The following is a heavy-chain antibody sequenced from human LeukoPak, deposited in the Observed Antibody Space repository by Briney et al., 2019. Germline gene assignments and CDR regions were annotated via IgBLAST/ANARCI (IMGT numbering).Heavy chain of an antibody. CDR2: IYPGDSDT. CDR1: GYSFTSYW. V-gene: IGHV5-51*01. Sequence: PGESLKISCKGSGYSFTSYWIGWVRQMPGKGLEWMGIIYPGDSDTRYSPSFQGQVTISADKSISTAYLQWSSLKASDTAIYYCARHLVGYGDPPEHLFDHWGQGTLVTVSS. D-gene: IGHD4-17*01. CDR3: ARHLVGYGDPPEHLFDH. J-gene: IGHJ4*02.